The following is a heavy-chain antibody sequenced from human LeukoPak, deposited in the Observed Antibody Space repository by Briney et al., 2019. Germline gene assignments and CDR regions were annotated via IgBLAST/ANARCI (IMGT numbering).Heavy chain of an antibody. CDR3: ARVVTTVTKWFDP. J-gene: IGHJ5*02. V-gene: IGHV1-2*02. Sequence: ASVTVSCKASGYTFTGYYMHWVRQAPGQGLEWMGWINPNSGGTNYAQKFQGRVTMTRDTSISTAYMELSRLRSDDTAVYYCARVVTTVTKWFDPWGQGTLVTVSS. CDR1: GYTFTGYY. CDR2: INPNSGGT. D-gene: IGHD4-17*01.